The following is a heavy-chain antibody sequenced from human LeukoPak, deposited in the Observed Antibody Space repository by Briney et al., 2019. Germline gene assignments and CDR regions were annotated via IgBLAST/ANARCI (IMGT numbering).Heavy chain of an antibody. D-gene: IGHD4-17*01. CDR1: GFTFSDYT. CDR2: ISSGGTYK. Sequence: PGGSLRLSCAASGFTFSDYTMNWVRQAPGKGLEWVSSISSGGTYKYYADSVKGRFTISRDNAQNSLYLQMNSLRAEDSSVYYCARPTTVTAISADAFDIWGQGTMVTVSS. CDR3: ARPTTVTAISADAFDI. J-gene: IGHJ3*02. V-gene: IGHV3-21*01.